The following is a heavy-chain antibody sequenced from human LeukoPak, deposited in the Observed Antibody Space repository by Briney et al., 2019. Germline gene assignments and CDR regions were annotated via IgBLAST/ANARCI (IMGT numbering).Heavy chain of an antibody. J-gene: IGHJ5*02. V-gene: IGHV4-59*08. Sequence: SETLSLTCTVSGGSISSYYWSWIRQPPGKGLEWIGYIYYSGSTNYNPSLKSRVTTSVDTSKNQFSLKLSSVTAADTAVYYCARHRSGGALVKNWFDPWGQGTLVTVSS. D-gene: IGHD4-23*01. CDR2: IYYSGST. CDR1: GGSISSYY. CDR3: ARHRSGGALVKNWFDP.